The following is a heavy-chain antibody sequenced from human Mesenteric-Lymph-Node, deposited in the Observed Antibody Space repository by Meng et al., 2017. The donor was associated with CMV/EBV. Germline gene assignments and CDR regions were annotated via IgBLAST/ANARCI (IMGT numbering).Heavy chain of an antibody. CDR2: IYGGGSSA. Sequence: GGSLRLSCAASGFTFNNYAMTWVRQAPGKGLEWVSVIYGGGSSAYYVDSVKGRFTISRDNSKNTLYLQMNSLRAEDTAVYYCIQSPGAFDIWGQGTMVTVSS. CDR1: GFTFNNYA. V-gene: IGHV3-23*03. J-gene: IGHJ3*02. D-gene: IGHD4-11*01. CDR3: IQSPGAFDI.